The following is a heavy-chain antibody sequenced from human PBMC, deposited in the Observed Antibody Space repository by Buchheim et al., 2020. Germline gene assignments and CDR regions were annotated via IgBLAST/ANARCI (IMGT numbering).Heavy chain of an antibody. CDR1: GGTFSSYA. Sequence: QVQLVQSGAEVKKPGSSVKVSCKASGGTFSSYAISWVRQAPGQGLEWMGGIIPIFGTANYAQKFQGRVTITADESTSTAYMEMRSLRSEDTAVYDCARDRLKGPYCSGGSCYSPHYFDYWGQGTL. J-gene: IGHJ4*02. V-gene: IGHV1-69*01. CDR2: IIPIFGTA. D-gene: IGHD2-15*01. CDR3: ARDRLKGPYCSGGSCYSPHYFDY.